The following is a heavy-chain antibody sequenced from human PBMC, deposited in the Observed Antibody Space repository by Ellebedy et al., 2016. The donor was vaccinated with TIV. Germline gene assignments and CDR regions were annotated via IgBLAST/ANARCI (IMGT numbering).Heavy chain of an antibody. CDR1: GGSISSSSYY. CDR3: ARDGSGGGYNFDY. CDR2: IYYSGST. V-gene: IGHV4-39*07. D-gene: IGHD3-10*01. J-gene: IGHJ4*02. Sequence: SETLSLXCTVSGGSISSSSYYWGWIRQPPGKGLEWIGSIYYSGSTYYNPSLKSRVTISVDRSKNQFSLKLSSVTAADTAVYYCARDGSGGGYNFDYWGQGTLVTVSS.